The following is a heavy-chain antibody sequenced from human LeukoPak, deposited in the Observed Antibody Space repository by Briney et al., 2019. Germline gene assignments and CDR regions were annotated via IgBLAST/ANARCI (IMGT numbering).Heavy chain of an antibody. V-gene: IGHV4-34*01. CDR3: ARPLSARGYCSGGSCLDAFDI. J-gene: IGHJ3*02. D-gene: IGHD2-15*01. Sequence: PSATLSLTCAVYGGSFSGYYWSWIRQPPGKGLEWIGEINHSGSTYYTPSLKNRLTISVDTSKNQFSLKLSSVTAADTAVYYCARPLSARGYCSGGSCLDAFDIWGQGAMVTVSS. CDR2: INHSGST. CDR1: GGSFSGYY.